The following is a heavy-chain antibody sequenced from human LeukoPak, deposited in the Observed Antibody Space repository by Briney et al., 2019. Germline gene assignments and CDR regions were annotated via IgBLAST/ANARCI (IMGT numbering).Heavy chain of an antibody. CDR3: ARDRPYGGKGDFDY. D-gene: IGHD4-23*01. J-gene: IGHJ4*02. CDR2: ISSSSNTI. V-gene: IGHV3-48*01. Sequence: GGSLRLSCAASGFTFSSYNMNWVRQAPGKGLEWVSYISSSSNTIYYADSVRGRFTISRDISKNTLCLQMNSLRAEDTAVYYCARDRPYGGKGDFDYWGQGTLVTVSS. CDR1: GFTFSSYN.